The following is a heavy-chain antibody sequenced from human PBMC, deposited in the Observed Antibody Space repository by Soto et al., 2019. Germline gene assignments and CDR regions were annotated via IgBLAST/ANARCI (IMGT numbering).Heavy chain of an antibody. V-gene: IGHV3-48*02. D-gene: IGHD1-26*01. Sequence: EVRLVESGGGLVQPGGSLRLSCEASGFTFSSNNLNWVRQAPGKGLEWASYISFSSSNIYYADSVKGRFTISRDNAKNSLYLQMNSLRDEDTAVYYCARAPGESGSYYGFFDNWGQGTLVTVSS. J-gene: IGHJ4*02. CDR2: ISFSSSNI. CDR1: GFTFSSNN. CDR3: ARAPGESGSYYGFFDN.